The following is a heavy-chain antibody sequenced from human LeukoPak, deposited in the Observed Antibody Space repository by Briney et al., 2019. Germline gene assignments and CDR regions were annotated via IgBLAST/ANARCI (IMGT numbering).Heavy chain of an antibody. Sequence: GGSLRLSCAASGFTVSDTYMSWVRQAPGKGLECVSAISGGGPVTYYTDSVKGRFTISRDNSKNTLYLEMNSLRAEDTAVYYCARRGSSGWYDYRGQGTLVTVSS. CDR2: ISGGGPVT. D-gene: IGHD6-19*01. V-gene: IGHV3-23*01. CDR3: ARRGSSGWYDY. J-gene: IGHJ4*02. CDR1: GFTVSDTY.